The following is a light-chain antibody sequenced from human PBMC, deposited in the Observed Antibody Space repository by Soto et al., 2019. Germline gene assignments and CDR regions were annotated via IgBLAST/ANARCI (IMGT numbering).Light chain of an antibody. J-gene: IGLJ1*01. CDR3: SSHAGSNTPFV. V-gene: IGLV2-8*01. CDR2: DVN. CDR1: SSDVGGYNY. Sequence: QSALTQPPSASGSPGQSVTISCTGTSSDVGGYNYVSWYQQHPGKAPQVLIYDVNKRPSGVPDRFSGSKSGNTASLTVSGLQAEEEADYYCSSHAGSNTPFVFGTGTKLTVL.